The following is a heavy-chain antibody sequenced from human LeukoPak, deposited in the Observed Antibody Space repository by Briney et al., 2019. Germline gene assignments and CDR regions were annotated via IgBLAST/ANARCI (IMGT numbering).Heavy chain of an antibody. CDR3: AKHTAGTKALDY. CDR1: GFAFNNYG. CDR2: ISGSGSST. V-gene: IGHV3-23*01. J-gene: IGHJ4*02. D-gene: IGHD1-1*01. Sequence: GGSLRLSCAASGFAFNNYGMSWVRQAPGKGLEWFSSISGSGSSTFYADSAKGRFTISRDNSKNTLYLQMNSLRAEDTAVYYCAKHTAGTKALDYWGQGTLVTVSS.